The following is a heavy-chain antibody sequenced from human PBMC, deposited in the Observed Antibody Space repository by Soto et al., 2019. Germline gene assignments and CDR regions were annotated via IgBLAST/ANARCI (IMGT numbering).Heavy chain of an antibody. V-gene: IGHV4-34*01. CDR2: INHSGST. D-gene: IGHD5-12*01. CDR3: ARRGYSGYELDY. CDR1: GGSFSGYY. Sequence: SETLSLTCAVYGGSFSGYYWSWIRQPPGKGLEWIGEINHSGSTNYNPSLKSRVTISVDTSKNQFSLKLSSVTAADTAVYYCARRGYSGYELDYWGQGTLVTVSS. J-gene: IGHJ4*02.